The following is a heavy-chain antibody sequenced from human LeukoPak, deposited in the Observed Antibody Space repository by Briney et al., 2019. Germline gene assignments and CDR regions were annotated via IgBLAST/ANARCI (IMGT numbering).Heavy chain of an antibody. J-gene: IGHJ5*02. V-gene: IGHV5-51*01. D-gene: IGHD1-1*01. CDR1: GYKLIYHW. Sequence: ESLKISCKASGYKLIYHWIGWVRQIPGKGLEWIAIIYPGDSDARYSPSFQGQVTISADKSITTAYLQWSSLKASDTATHYCARLVTPGVTRWFDPWGQGTPVTVSS. CDR3: ARLVTPGVTRWFDP. CDR2: IYPGDSDA.